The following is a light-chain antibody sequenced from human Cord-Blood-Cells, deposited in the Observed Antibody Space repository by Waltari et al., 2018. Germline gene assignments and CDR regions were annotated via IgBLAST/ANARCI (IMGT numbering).Light chain of an antibody. CDR1: SSDVGSYNR. CDR3: SSYTSSSTYV. CDR2: EVS. Sequence: QSALTQPPSVSGSPGKSVTISCTGTSSDVGSYNRVSWYQQPPGTAPKLMIYEVSNRPSGVPDRFSESKSGNTASLTISGLQAEDEADYYCSSYTSSSTYVFGTGTKVTVL. J-gene: IGLJ1*01. V-gene: IGLV2-18*02.